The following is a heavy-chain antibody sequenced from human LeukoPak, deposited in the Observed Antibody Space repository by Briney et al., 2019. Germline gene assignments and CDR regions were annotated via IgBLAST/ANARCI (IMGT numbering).Heavy chain of an antibody. D-gene: IGHD5-12*01. CDR3: SPKGATADY. CDR2: MSHDGTNK. Sequence: GGSLRLSCAASGFTFSRYSMHWVRQAPGKGLEWVAVMSHDGTNKWYADSVKGRFTVSRDNSKNMLYVQLNSLRPEDTAVYYCSPKGATADYWGQGTLVIVSS. V-gene: IGHV3-30-3*01. J-gene: IGHJ4*02. CDR1: GFTFSRYS.